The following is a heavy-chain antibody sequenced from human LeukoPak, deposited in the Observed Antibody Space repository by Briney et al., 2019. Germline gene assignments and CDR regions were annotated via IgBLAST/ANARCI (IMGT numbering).Heavy chain of an antibody. CDR3: ARALYDILTGSLSW. D-gene: IGHD3-9*01. V-gene: IGHV1-2*02. J-gene: IGHJ4*02. CDR1: GYTFTGYY. Sequence: GASVKVSCKASGYTFTGYYMHWVRQAPGQGLEWMGWINPNSGCTNYAQKFQGRVTMTRDTSISTAYMELSRLRSDDTAVYYCARALYDILTGSLSWWGQGTLVTVSS. CDR2: INPNSGCT.